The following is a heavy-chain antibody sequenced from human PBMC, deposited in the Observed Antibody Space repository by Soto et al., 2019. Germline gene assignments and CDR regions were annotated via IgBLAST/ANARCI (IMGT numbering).Heavy chain of an antibody. CDR2: MNPNSGNT. V-gene: IGHV1-8*01. Sequence: QVQLVQSGAEVKKPGASVRVSCKASGYTFTKFDINWVRQATGQGLEWMGWMNPNSGNTGYAQKFQGRVTMTRNSSITTAYMELSTLRSEDTAVYYWVRGDYGDYSNWFDPWGQGTLVTVSS. D-gene: IGHD4-17*01. J-gene: IGHJ5*02. CDR1: GYTFTKFD. CDR3: VRGDYGDYSNWFDP.